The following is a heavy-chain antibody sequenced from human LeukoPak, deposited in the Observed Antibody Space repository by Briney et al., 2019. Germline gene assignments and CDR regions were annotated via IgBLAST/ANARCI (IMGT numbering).Heavy chain of an antibody. V-gene: IGHV4-39*01. Sequence: SETLSLTCTVSGGSISSSSYYWGWIRQPPGKGLEWIGSIYYSGSTYYNPSLKSRVTISVDTSKNQFSLKLSSVTAADTAVYYCARRIEKTAMVDYWGQGTLVTVSS. J-gene: IGHJ4*02. CDR3: ARRIEKTAMVDY. CDR1: GGSISSSSYY. D-gene: IGHD5-18*01. CDR2: IYYSGST.